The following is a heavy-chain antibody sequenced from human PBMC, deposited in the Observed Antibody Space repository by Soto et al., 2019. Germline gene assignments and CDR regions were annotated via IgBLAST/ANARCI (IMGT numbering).Heavy chain of an antibody. CDR2: IKEDGSEK. CDR1: GFTFSTYL. Sequence: PGGSLRLSCAASGFTFSTYLMSWVRQAPGKGLEWVANIKEDGSEKYYVDSVEGRFTISRDNAKNSLYLQMTSLRAEDTALYYCARGWGYFDSSGFPYLYAMDVWGQGTTVTVSS. J-gene: IGHJ6*02. CDR3: ARGWGYFDSSGFPYLYAMDV. V-gene: IGHV3-7*01. D-gene: IGHD3-22*01.